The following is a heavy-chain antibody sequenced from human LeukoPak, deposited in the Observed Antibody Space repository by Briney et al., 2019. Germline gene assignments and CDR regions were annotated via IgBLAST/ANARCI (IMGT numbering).Heavy chain of an antibody. J-gene: IGHJ4*02. CDR3: ADEPGLKWLAD. CDR2: INPNSGGT. Sequence: ASVKVSCKASGYTFTGYYMHCVRQAPGQGLEWMGWINPNSGGTKYAQKFQGRVTMTRDTSISTAYMELSRLRSDDTAVYYCADEPGLKWLADWGQGTLVTVSS. V-gene: IGHV1-2*02. D-gene: IGHD6-19*01. CDR1: GYTFTGYY.